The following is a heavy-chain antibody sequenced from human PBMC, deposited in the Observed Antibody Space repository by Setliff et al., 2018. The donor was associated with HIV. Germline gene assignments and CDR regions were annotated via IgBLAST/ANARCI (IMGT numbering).Heavy chain of an antibody. Sequence: ASVKVSCKASGYTFTSYAMNWVRQAPGQGLEWMGWINTNTGNPTYAQGFTGRFLFSVDTVVATAYLQINKLKTEDTAVYYCARALYGDYGGDLNWLDPWGQGTRVTVSS. V-gene: IGHV7-4-1*02. J-gene: IGHJ5*02. CDR2: INTNTGNP. CDR3: ARALYGDYGGDLNWLDP. D-gene: IGHD4-17*01. CDR1: GYTFTSYA.